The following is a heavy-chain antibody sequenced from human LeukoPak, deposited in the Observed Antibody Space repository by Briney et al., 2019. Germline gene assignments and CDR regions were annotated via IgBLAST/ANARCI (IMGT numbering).Heavy chain of an antibody. V-gene: IGHV3-48*02. J-gene: IGHJ4*02. CDR2: ISSSSRTI. CDR1: GFTFSSYS. D-gene: IGHD3-22*01. Sequence: PGGSLRLSCAASGFTFSSYSMKWVRQAPGKGLEWASYISSSSRTIYYADSVKGRFTISRDNAKNSLYLQMNSLRDEDTAVYYCARELSSGYYLDYWGQGTLVTVSS. CDR3: ARELSSGYYLDY.